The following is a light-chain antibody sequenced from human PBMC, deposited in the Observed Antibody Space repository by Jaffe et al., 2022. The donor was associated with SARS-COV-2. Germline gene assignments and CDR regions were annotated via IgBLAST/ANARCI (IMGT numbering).Light chain of an antibody. J-gene: IGLJ2*01. CDR2: GNS. Sequence: QSVLTQPPSVSGAPGQRVTISCTGGNSNIGAGYDVHWYQQLPGTAPKLLIYGNSNRPSGVPDRFSGSKSGTSASLAITGLQAEDEADYYCQSYDSSLSGSGVFGGGTKLTVL. CDR3: QSYDSSLSGSGV. CDR1: NSNIGAGYD. V-gene: IGLV1-40*01.